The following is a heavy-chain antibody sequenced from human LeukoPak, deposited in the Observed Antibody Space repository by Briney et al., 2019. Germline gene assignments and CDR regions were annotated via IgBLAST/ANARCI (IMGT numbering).Heavy chain of an antibody. J-gene: IGHJ4*02. V-gene: IGHV4-38-2*02. CDR2: AHHTADT. CDR3: ARDEPGGLQY. D-gene: IGHD1-14*01. CDR1: GYPITTSYY. Sequence: SETLSLTCAASGYPITTSYYYTWVRQSPEKGLEWIGSAHHTADTYYDPSLKGRVTISLDKSRNQFSLRLNSVTAADTAVYYCARDEPGGLQYWGQGTLVTVSS.